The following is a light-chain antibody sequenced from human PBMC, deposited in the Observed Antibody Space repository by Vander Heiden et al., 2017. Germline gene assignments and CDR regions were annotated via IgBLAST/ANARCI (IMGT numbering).Light chain of an antibody. J-gene: IGLJ3*02. V-gene: IGLV1-51*02. CDR3: RAWDSSLNSWL. CDR1: SSNIVSDY. Sequence: QPVSTRPSPEPAPPAQNVTISCTGRSSNIVSDYVSSYQQIPGTAPKLIIYENDKRHTGMPDRFSGSKTGTSATLDITGLQTGDEADYDCRAWDSSLNSWLFGGGTKLTVL. CDR2: END.